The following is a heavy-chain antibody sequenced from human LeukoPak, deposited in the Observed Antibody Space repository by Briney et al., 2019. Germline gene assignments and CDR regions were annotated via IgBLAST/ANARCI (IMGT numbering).Heavy chain of an antibody. D-gene: IGHD6-6*01. J-gene: IGHJ3*02. CDR2: IYPGDSDT. Sequence: GVSLQISCNGSCYSFTSYWIGWVRPMPGKGLEWMGIIYPGDSDTRFSPSFQGQVTISADKSISTAYLQWSSLKASDTAIYYCARLWSSSSGDAFDIWGQGTMVTVSS. CDR3: ARLWSSSSGDAFDI. V-gene: IGHV5-51*01. CDR1: CYSFTSYW.